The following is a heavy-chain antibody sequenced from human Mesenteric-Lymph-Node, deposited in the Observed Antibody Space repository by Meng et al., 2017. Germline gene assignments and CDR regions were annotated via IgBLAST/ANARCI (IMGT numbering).Heavy chain of an antibody. J-gene: IGHJ4*02. CDR2: INHSGST. CDR1: GGSFSGYY. CDR3: ARITNWNYASYFDY. V-gene: IGHV4-34*01. Sequence: SETLSLTCAVYGGSFSGYYWSWIRQPPGKGLEWIGEINHSGSTNYNPSLKGRVTISVDTSKNQFSLGLGSVTAADTAVYFCARITNWNYASYFDYWGQGILVTVSS. D-gene: IGHD1-7*01.